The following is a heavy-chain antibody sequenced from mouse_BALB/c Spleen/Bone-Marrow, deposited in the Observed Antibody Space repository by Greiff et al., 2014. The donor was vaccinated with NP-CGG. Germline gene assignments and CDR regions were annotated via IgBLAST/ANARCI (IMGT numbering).Heavy chain of an antibody. CDR1: GFTFNSYG. V-gene: IGHV5-9-2*01. CDR3: ARHAYYNHTEYSFVY. J-gene: IGHJ3*01. D-gene: IGHD2-12*01. Sequence: DVQLQQSGGGLVKSGGSLKLSCAASGFTFNSYGMSWVRQTPEKRLEWVATISGGGSYTFYPDSVKGRFTITRDNASNNLYLQVSRLSSEDTAVYSGARHAYYNHTEYSFVYWGQGTLVTVSA. CDR2: ISGGGSYT.